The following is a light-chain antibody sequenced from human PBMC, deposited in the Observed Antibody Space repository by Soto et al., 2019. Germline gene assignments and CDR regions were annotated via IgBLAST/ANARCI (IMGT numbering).Light chain of an antibody. CDR1: QSVTSSY. CDR3: QQYGSSPRT. V-gene: IGKV3-20*01. J-gene: IGKJ1*01. CDR2: DAS. Sequence: EIVLTQSPGTLSLSPGDTTTLSCRASQSVTSSYLAWYQQKSGQAPRLLIYDASSRATGIPDRFSGSGSGTDFTLIISRLEPEDFAVYYCQQYGSSPRTFGQGTKVEIK.